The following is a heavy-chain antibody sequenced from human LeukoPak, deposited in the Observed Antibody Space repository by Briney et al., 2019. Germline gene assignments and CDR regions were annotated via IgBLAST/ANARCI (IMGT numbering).Heavy chain of an antibody. CDR3: ARRAASGSYYFDY. V-gene: IGHV3-30*02. D-gene: IGHD1-26*01. Sequence: GGSLRLSCAASGFTFSSYGMHWVRQASGKGLEWVAFIRYDGSNKYYADSVKGRFTISRDNSKNTLYLQMNSLRAEDTAVYYCARRAASGSYYFDYWGQGTLVTVSS. J-gene: IGHJ4*02. CDR2: IRYDGSNK. CDR1: GFTFSSYG.